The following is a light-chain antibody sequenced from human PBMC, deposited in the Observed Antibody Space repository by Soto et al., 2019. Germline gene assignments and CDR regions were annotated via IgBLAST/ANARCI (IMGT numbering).Light chain of an antibody. V-gene: IGLV2-14*03. Sequence: QSALTQPASVSGSPGQSITISCTGTSSDVGGYNYVSWYLQLPGKAPKLMIYDVSIRPSGVSNRFSGSKSGNTASLTISGLQAEDEADYYCSSYTTSSTYVFGTGTKLTVL. CDR2: DVS. CDR1: SSDVGGYNY. J-gene: IGLJ1*01. CDR3: SSYTTSSTYV.